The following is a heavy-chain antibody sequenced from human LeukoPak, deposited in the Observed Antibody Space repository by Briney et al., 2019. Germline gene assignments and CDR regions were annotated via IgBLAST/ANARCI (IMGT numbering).Heavy chain of an antibody. J-gene: IGHJ4*02. CDR3: ASPNYYGSSGYYSPFDY. CDR2: ISGNGINK. CDR1: GFSFSSQS. V-gene: IGHV3-30*04. D-gene: IGHD3-22*01. Sequence: GGSLRLSCEVSGFSFSSQSMHWVRQAPGKGLEWVAVISGNGINKYYADSVKGRFTISRDNSRSTLYLEMNSLRVEDTALYFCASPNYYGSSGYYSPFDYWGQGTLVTASS.